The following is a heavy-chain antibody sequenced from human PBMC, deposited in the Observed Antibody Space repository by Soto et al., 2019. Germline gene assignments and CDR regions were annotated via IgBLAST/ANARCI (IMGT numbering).Heavy chain of an antibody. CDR3: AKESTVGSPGDYFDS. CDR2: IGVYANT. Sequence: PGGSLRLSCAASGFTFSSYDMNWVRQAPGKGLEWVSAIGVYANTYYADSVKGRFTISRDDSRNTVHLLLNSLRVDDTAVYYCAKESTVGSPGDYFDSWGQGTLGTVPS. D-gene: IGHD1-26*01. J-gene: IGHJ4*02. V-gene: IGHV3-23*01. CDR1: GFTFSSYD.